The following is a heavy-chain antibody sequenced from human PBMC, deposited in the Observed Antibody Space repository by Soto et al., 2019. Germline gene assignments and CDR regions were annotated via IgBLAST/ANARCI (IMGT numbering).Heavy chain of an antibody. J-gene: IGHJ4*02. D-gene: IGHD4-17*01. CDR2: ISYVVSNK. V-gene: IGHV3-30*18. CDR3: AKDHDYGDN. CDR1: GFTFSSYG. Sequence: LRLSCAASGFTFSSYGMHWVRQAPGKGLEWVAFISYVVSNKYYADSVKGRFTISRDNSKNTLYLQMNSLRVEDTAVYYCAKDHDYGDNWCQGTLVTVSS.